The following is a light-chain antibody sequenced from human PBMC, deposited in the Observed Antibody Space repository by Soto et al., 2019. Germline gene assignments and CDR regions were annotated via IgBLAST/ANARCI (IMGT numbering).Light chain of an antibody. CDR3: QHYHNWPPQYT. CDR1: QTIASN. CDR2: GAS. Sequence: EIVMTQSPASLSVSPGDGATLSCRASQTIASNLAWYQQKPGQGPRLLIHGASTRAAGVPARFSGSGSGTDFALTISGLQSEDFAVSYCQHYHNWPPQYTFGQGTKLQIK. V-gene: IGKV3-15*01. J-gene: IGKJ2*01.